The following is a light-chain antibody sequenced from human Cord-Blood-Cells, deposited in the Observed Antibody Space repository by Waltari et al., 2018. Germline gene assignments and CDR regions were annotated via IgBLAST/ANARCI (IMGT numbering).Light chain of an antibody. V-gene: IGKV4-1*01. CDR3: QQYYSTPLT. J-gene: IGKJ4*01. CDR1: QSALYSTNNKNY. Sequence: DIVMTQSPDSLAVSLGVRATINCKSSQSALYSTNNKNYLAWYQQKPGQPPKLLIYWASTREFGVPDRFSGSGSGTDFTLTISSLQAEDVAVYYCQQYYSTPLTFGGGTKVEIK. CDR2: WAS.